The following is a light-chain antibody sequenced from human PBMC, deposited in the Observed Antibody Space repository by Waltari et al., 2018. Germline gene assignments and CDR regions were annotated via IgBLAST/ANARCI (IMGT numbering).Light chain of an antibody. V-gene: IGLV5-45*03. J-gene: IGLJ2*01. Sequence: QAVLTQPSSLSASPGASPSLTCTLRSGVHLATNTIYSYQQTPGSPPQYLLRYKSDSDKQQGSGVPSRFSGSKDASANAGILLISGLQSEDEADYYCMIWRSGASEFGGGTKLTVL. CDR1: SGVHLATNT. CDR3: MIWRSGASE. CDR2: YKSDSDK.